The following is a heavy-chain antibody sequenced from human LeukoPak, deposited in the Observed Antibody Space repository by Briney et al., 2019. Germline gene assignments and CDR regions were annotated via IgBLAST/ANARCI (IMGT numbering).Heavy chain of an antibody. V-gene: IGHV4-59*12. D-gene: IGHD5-18*01. Sequence: PSETLSLTCTVSGGSISSYYWSWIRQPPGKGLEWIGYIYYSGSTNYNPSLKSRVTISVDTSKNQFSLKLSSVTAADTAVYYCARGGSYGPYYFDYWGQGTLVTVSS. J-gene: IGHJ4*02. CDR2: IYYSGST. CDR1: GGSISSYY. CDR3: ARGGSYGPYYFDY.